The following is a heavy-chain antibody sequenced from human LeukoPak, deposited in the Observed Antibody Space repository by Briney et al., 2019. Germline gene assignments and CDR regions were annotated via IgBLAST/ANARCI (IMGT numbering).Heavy chain of an antibody. Sequence: SETLSLTCAVSGGSISSSNWWSWVRQPPGKGLEWIGEIYHSGSTNYNPSLKSRVTISVDKSKNQFSLNLSSVTAADTAVYYCARDKDYYGSGSYSDYYYYGMDVWGKGTTVTVSS. D-gene: IGHD3-10*01. CDR1: GGSISSSNW. V-gene: IGHV4-4*02. CDR3: ARDKDYYGSGSYSDYYYYGMDV. CDR2: IYHSGST. J-gene: IGHJ6*04.